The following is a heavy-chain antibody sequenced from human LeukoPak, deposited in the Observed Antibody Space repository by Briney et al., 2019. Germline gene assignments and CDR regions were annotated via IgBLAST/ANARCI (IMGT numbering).Heavy chain of an antibody. CDR2: IYTSGST. D-gene: IGHD3-22*01. J-gene: IGHJ3*02. Sequence: SETLSLTCTVSGGSISSYYWSWIRQPAGKGLEWIGRIYTSGSTNYNPSLKSRVTMSVDTSKNQFSLKLSSVTAADTAVYYCASSYYDSSGHRVAFDIWGQGTMVTVSS. CDR3: ASSYYDSSGHRVAFDI. V-gene: IGHV4-4*07. CDR1: GGSISSYY.